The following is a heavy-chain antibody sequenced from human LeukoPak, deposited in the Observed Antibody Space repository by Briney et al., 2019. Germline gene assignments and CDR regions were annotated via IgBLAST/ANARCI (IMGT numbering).Heavy chain of an antibody. CDR1: GFTFSSYS. D-gene: IGHD3-3*01. V-gene: IGHV3-21*01. Sequence: GGSLRLSCTASGFTFSSYSMNWVRQAPGKGLEWVSSISSSSSYIYYADSVKGRFTISRANAKNSLYLQMNSLRAEDTAVYYCARESVYDFWSGYYRFRFDPWGQGTLVTVSS. CDR3: ARESVYDFWSGYYRFRFDP. CDR2: ISSSSSYI. J-gene: IGHJ5*02.